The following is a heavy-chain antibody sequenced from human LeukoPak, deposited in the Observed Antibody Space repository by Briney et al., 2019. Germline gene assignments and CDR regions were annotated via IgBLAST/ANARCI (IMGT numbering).Heavy chain of an antibody. D-gene: IGHD6-19*01. J-gene: IGHJ4*01. V-gene: IGHV5-51*01. CDR3: ARAGYRSRYFDY. Sequence: GESLHISCLGSGYTFTNYWIGWVRPMPGKGLEWMGSINPGDSETKSSPPFQGQVTISADKSINTAYLQWSSLKASDADMYYCARAGYRSRYFDYWGHGALVTVSS. CDR1: GYTFTNYW. CDR2: INPGDSET.